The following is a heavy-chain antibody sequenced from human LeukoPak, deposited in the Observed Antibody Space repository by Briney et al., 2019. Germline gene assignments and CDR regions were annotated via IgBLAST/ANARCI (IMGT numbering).Heavy chain of an antibody. Sequence: GGSLRLSCAASGFTFSTFWMHWVRQAPGKGLMWVSQNNNDGGDTKYADSVKGRFTISRDNAKTTVYLQINSLRAEDTAVYYCARDPLLWELPSDYWGQGTLVTVSS. J-gene: IGHJ4*02. D-gene: IGHD1-26*01. CDR3: ARDPLLWELPSDY. V-gene: IGHV3-74*03. CDR1: GFTFSTFW. CDR2: NNNDGGDT.